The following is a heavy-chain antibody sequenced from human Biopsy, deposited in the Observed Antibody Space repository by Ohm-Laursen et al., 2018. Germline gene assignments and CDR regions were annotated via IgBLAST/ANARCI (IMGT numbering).Heavy chain of an antibody. CDR2: INHRGST. CDR3: ARAVDYYDPYYYYGLDV. V-gene: IGHV4-34*01. CDR1: GGSFSGYY. Sequence: SDTLSLTCPAYGGSFSGYYWSWIRQPPGKGLEWIGEINHRGSTNYNPSLKSRVTISVDTSKNQFSLKLRSVTAADTAVYYCARAVDYYDPYYYYGLDVWGQGTTVTVSS. J-gene: IGHJ6*02. D-gene: IGHD3-16*01.